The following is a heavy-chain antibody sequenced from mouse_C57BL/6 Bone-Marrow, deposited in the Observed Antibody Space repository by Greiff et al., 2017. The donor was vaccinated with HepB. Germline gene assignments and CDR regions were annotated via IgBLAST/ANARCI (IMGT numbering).Heavy chain of an antibody. CDR2: IHPNSGST. CDR1: GYTFTSYW. D-gene: IGHD2-2*01. V-gene: IGHV1-64*01. Sequence: VQLQQPGAELVKPGASVKLSCKASGYTFTSYWMHWVKQRPGQGLEWIGMIHPNSGSTNYNEKFKSKATLTVDKSSSTAHMQLSSLTSEDSAVSYCVGGGYDVRFAYWGQGTLVTVSA. J-gene: IGHJ3*01. CDR3: VGGGYDVRFAY.